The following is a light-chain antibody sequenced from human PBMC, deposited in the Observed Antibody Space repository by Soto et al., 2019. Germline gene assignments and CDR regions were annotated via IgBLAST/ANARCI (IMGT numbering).Light chain of an antibody. V-gene: IGKV3-15*01. CDR3: HQYNNCKT. J-gene: IGKJ1*01. CDR1: QSVSSN. Sequence: EIVMTQSPATLSVSPGERATLSCRASQSVSSNLAWYQQKPGQAPRLLIYGASTRATGIPARFSVSRSGTEFTLTISSLQSEASAVYYCHQYNNCKTFGQGTKVEIK. CDR2: GAS.